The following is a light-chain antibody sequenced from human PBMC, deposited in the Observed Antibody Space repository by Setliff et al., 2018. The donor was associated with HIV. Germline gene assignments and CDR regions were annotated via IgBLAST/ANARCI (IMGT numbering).Light chain of an antibody. V-gene: IGLV1-47*01. CDR2: RNN. CDR3: AAWDDSLSGPV. J-gene: IGLJ3*02. Sequence: QSVLTQPPSASGTPGQRVTISCSGSSSNIGSNYVYWYQQLPGTAPKLLIYRNNQRPSGAPDRFSGSKSGTSASLAIGGLRSEDEADYYCAAWDDSLSGPVFGGGTKVTVL. CDR1: SSNIGSNY.